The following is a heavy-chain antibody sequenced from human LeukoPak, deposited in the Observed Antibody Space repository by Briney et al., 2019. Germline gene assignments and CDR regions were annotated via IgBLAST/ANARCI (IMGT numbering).Heavy chain of an antibody. CDR3: ARGGEVRTLYYYYSMDV. J-gene: IGHJ6*03. V-gene: IGHV3-7*03. Sequence: PGGSLRLSCAASGFTFSSYWMSWVRQAPGKGLEWVANIKQDGSEKYYVDSVKGRFTISRDNSKNTLYLQMNSLRAEDTAVYYCARGGEVRTLYYYYSMDVWGKGTTVTISS. D-gene: IGHD1-7*01. CDR1: GFTFSSYW. CDR2: IKQDGSEK.